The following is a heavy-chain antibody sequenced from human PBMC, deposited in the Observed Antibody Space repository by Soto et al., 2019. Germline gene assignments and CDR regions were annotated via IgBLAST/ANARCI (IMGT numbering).Heavy chain of an antibody. Sequence: GGSLRLSCAASGFTFSSYGMHWVRQAPGKGLEWVAVISYDGSNKYYADSVKGRFTISRDNSKNTLYLQMNSLRAEDTAVYYCAKSSSSGDAGRWYFDYWGPGTMVTV. CDR3: AKSSSSGDAGRWYFDY. CDR2: ISYDGSNK. V-gene: IGHV3-30*18. J-gene: IGHJ4*02. CDR1: GFTFSSYG. D-gene: IGHD1-26*01.